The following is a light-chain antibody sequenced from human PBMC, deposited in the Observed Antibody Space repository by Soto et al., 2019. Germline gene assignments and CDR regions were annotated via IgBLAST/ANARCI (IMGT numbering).Light chain of an antibody. J-gene: IGKJ1*01. V-gene: IGKV3-15*01. CDR3: QKYDGWTRT. CDR1: QRVGIN. Sequence: EIVMTQSPATLSVSPGETATLSCRASQRVGINLAWYQQKPGQAPRLLIYSASTRASGIPDRFSGSGSGTEFTLTISSLQSEDFAFFYCQKYDGWTRTFGQGTKVEIK. CDR2: SAS.